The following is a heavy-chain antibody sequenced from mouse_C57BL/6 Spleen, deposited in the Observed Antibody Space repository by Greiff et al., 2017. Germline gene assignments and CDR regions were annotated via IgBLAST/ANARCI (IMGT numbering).Heavy chain of an antibody. Sequence: VQLQQSGAELVRPGASVKLSCTASGFNIKDDYMHWVKQRPEQGLEWIGWIDPENGDTEAASKFQGKATITADTSSNTAYLQLSSLTSEDTAVYYCSTGTNAYWGQGTLVTVSA. J-gene: IGHJ3*01. CDR3: STGTNAY. CDR1: GFNIKDDY. D-gene: IGHD4-1*01. V-gene: IGHV14-4*01. CDR2: IDPENGDT.